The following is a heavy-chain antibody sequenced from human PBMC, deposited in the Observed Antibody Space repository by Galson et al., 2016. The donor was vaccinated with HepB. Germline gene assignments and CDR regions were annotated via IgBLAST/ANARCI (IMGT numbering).Heavy chain of an antibody. CDR1: GFPFNNFA. CDR3: AKNQWGQPQYFDS. CDR2: ILNSGAGT. V-gene: IGHV3-23*01. Sequence: SLRLSCAASGFPFNNFAMSRVRQAPGKGLEWVSGILNSGAGTYYADSVRGRFTISRDNSKNMLYLQMSSLRAEDTAVYYCAKNQWGQPQYFDSWGQGTRVTVSS. J-gene: IGHJ4*02. D-gene: IGHD1-14*01.